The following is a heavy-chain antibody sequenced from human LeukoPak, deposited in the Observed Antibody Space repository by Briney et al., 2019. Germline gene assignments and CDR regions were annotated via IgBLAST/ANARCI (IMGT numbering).Heavy chain of an antibody. V-gene: IGHV1-69*04. Sequence: ASVNVSCKASGYTFTGYYMHWVRQAPGQGLEWMGRFIPMLGIANYAQKFQGRVTITADKSTTTAYMELSSLTSDDTAVYYCARDLETLGYCSSTSCYWFDPWGQGTLVTVSS. CDR2: FIPMLGIA. CDR1: GYTFTGYY. D-gene: IGHD2-2*01. J-gene: IGHJ5*02. CDR3: ARDLETLGYCSSTSCYWFDP.